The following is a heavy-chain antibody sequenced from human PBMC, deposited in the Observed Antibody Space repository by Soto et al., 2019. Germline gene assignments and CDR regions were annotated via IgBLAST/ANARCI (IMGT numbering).Heavy chain of an antibody. Sequence: EVQLVESGGGLVQPGGSLRLSCAASGFTFSSYEMNWVRQAPGKGLEWVSYISSSGSTIYYADSVKGRFTISRDNAKNSLCLQMNSLTADDTAVYYCARENSYCSGGSCYCYFDYWGQGTLVTVSS. D-gene: IGHD2-15*01. J-gene: IGHJ4*02. CDR1: GFTFSSYE. CDR2: ISSSGSTI. CDR3: ARENSYCSGGSCYCYFDY. V-gene: IGHV3-48*03.